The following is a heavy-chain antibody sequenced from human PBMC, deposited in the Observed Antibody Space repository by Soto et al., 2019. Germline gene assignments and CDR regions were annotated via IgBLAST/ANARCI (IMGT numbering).Heavy chain of an antibody. V-gene: IGHV4-34*01. CDR3: ARLRAVVRGVIDY. CDR1: GGSFSGYY. CDR2: INHSGST. Sequence: QVQLQQWGAGLLKPSETLSLTCAVYGGSFSGYYWSWIRQPPGQGLEWIGEINHSGSTRYNPSLKSRVTISVDTSKNQFSLQLISVTAADTAVYYCARLRAVVRGVIDYWGQGTLVTVSS. J-gene: IGHJ4*02. D-gene: IGHD3-10*01.